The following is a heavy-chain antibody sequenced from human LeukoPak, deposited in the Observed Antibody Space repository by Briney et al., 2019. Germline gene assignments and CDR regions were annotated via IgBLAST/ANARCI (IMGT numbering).Heavy chain of an antibody. CDR2: IYYSGST. V-gene: IGHV4-31*03. CDR1: GGSISSGVYY. J-gene: IGHJ4*02. D-gene: IGHD3-10*01. Sequence: SETLSLTCTVSGGSISSGVYYWSWIRQHPGKGLEWIGYIYYSGSTYYNPSLKSRVTISVDTSKNQFSLKLSSVTAADTAVYYCARAPRITRRMSFDYWGQGTLVTVSS. CDR3: ARAPRITRRMSFDY.